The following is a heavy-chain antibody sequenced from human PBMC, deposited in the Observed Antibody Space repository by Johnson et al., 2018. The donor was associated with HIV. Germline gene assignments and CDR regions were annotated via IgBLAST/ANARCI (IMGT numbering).Heavy chain of an antibody. V-gene: IGHV3-64*01. D-gene: IGHD3-22*01. CDR1: GFTFSNFA. Sequence: VQLVESGGGVVQPGRSLRLSCAASGFTFSNFAMHWVRQAPGKGLEYVSAIGSNGIGTYYANSVDGRFTISRDNDKNTLYLEMGSLRVEDMAVYYCARVMGLGGYSLAFDIWGQGTMVTVSS. CDR3: ARVMGLGGYSLAFDI. CDR2: IGSNGIGT. J-gene: IGHJ3*02.